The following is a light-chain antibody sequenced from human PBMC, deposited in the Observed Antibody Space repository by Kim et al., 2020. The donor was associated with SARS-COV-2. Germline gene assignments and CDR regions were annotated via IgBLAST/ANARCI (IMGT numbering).Light chain of an antibody. CDR2: WAS. CDR1: LSVFYNDRNY. CDR3: QQFFDSPPT. Sequence: DTVMTQSADSLAVSLGERATINCKSSLSVFYNDRNYLAWYQQKPGQPPKLIINWASTREFGVPDRFSGSGSGTDFTLTISSLQAGDVAVYYCQQFFDSPPTFGQGTKVDIK. V-gene: IGKV4-1*01. J-gene: IGKJ1*01.